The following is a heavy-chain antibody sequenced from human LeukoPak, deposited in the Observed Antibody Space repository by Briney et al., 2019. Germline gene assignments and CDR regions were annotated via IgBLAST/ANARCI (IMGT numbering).Heavy chain of an antibody. J-gene: IGHJ6*03. CDR2: VSSSSSTI. V-gene: IGHV3-48*04. Sequence: GGSLRLSCAASGFTFSSYSMNWVRQAPGKGLEWVSYVSSSSSTIYYADSVKGRFTISRDNAKNSLYLQMNSLRAEDTAVYYCARGQGATGTKTPYYMDVWGKGTTVTVSS. D-gene: IGHD1-7*01. CDR3: ARGQGATGTKTPYYMDV. CDR1: GFTFSSYS.